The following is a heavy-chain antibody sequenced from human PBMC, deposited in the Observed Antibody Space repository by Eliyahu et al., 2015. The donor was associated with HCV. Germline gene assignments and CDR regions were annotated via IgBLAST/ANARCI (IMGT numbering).Heavy chain of an antibody. CDR1: GFXFXSXW. Sequence: EVQLVESGGGLVQPGVSLRLSCAASGFXFXSXWMDXVRQAPGKGLVWVSRXNSDGSSTTYADSVKGRFTISRDNAKNTLYLQLNSLRAEDTAVYYCARDGTSRGFWYYWGQGSLVTVSS. CDR3: ARDGTSRGFWYY. V-gene: IGHV3-74*01. CDR2: XNSDGSST. J-gene: IGHJ4*02. D-gene: IGHD3-22*01.